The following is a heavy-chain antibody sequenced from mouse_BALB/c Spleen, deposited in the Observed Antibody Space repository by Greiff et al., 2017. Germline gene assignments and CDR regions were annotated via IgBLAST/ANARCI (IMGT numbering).Heavy chain of an antibody. CDR2: ISSGGST. V-gene: IGHV5-6-5*01. J-gene: IGHJ3*01. Sequence: DVQLVESGGGLVKPGGSLKLSCAASGFTFSSYAMSWVRQTPEKRLEWVASISSGGSTYYPDSVKGRFTISRDNARNILYLQMSSLRSEDTAMYYCARGERYDVRFAYWGQGTLVTVSA. CDR3: ARGERYDVRFAY. D-gene: IGHD2-14*01. CDR1: GFTFSSYA.